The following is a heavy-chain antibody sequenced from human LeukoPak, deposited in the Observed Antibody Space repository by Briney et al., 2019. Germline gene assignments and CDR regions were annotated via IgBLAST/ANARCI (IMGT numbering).Heavy chain of an antibody. J-gene: IGHJ6*02. CDR1: GFTFSSYA. D-gene: IGHD6-19*01. V-gene: IGHV3-7*03. CDR3: ASVAGPYYYYYYGMNA. Sequence: GGSLRLSCAASGFTFSSYAMSWVHQAPGKGLEWVANIKQDGSEKYYVGSVKGRFTISRDNAKNSLYLQMNSLRAEDTAVYYCASVAGPYYYYYYGMNAWGPGTTVIVSS. CDR2: IKQDGSEK.